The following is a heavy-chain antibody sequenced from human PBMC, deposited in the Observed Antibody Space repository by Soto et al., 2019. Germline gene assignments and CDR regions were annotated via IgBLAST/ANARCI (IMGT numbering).Heavy chain of an antibody. Sequence: VGSLRLSCAASGFTFSSYWMHWVRQAPGKGLVWVSRINSDGSSTSYADSVKGRFTISRDNAKNTLYLQMNSLRAEDTAVYYCARDSSTGLYDSSGYYGYWGQGTLVTVSS. CDR3: ARDSSTGLYDSSGYYGY. J-gene: IGHJ4*02. V-gene: IGHV3-74*01. D-gene: IGHD3-22*01. CDR2: INSDGSST. CDR1: GFTFSSYW.